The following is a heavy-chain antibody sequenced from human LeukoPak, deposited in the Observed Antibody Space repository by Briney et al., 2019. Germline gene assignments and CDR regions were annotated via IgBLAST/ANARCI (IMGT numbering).Heavy chain of an antibody. V-gene: IGHV3-7*04. Sequence: GGSLRLSCAASGFTFTTYWMSWVRQAPGKGLEWVANIKQDGSEKYYMDSVKGRFTISRDDAKNSQYLQMSSLRAEDTAVYYCARVAAAVPDQWGQGTLVTVSS. D-gene: IGHD6-13*01. CDR1: GFTFTTYW. J-gene: IGHJ5*02. CDR2: IKQDGSEK. CDR3: ARVAAAVPDQ.